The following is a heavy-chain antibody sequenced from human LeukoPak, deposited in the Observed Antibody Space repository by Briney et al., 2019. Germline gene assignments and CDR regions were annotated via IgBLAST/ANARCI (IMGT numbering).Heavy chain of an antibody. Sequence: PGGSLRLSCAASGFPFSNYEMNWVRQAPGKGLEWVSYISSSGSSIYYVDSVKGRFSISRDNAKNSLYLQMNSLRVEDTAVYYCASGGSMKWYWGQGTLDTVSS. CDR1: GFPFSNYE. V-gene: IGHV3-48*03. CDR3: ASGGSMKWY. D-gene: IGHD1-26*01. CDR2: ISSSGSSI. J-gene: IGHJ4*02.